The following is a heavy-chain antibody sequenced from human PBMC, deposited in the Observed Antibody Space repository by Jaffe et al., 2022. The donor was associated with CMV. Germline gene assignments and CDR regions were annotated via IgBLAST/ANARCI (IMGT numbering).Heavy chain of an antibody. CDR1: GFTFGDYA. CDR2: IRNKLYGGTT. J-gene: IGHJ3*02. CDR3: SRDLTSPYQWQLHAFDI. V-gene: IGHV3-49*05. Sequence: EVQVVESGGGLVKPGRSLRLSCTTSGFTFGDYAMSWFRQAPGKGLEWVSFIRNKLYGGTTEYAASVKGRFLISRDDSKNIVYLQMNSLKTEDTAVYYCSRDLTSPYQWQLHAFDIWGQGTMVTVSS. D-gene: IGHD6-19*01.